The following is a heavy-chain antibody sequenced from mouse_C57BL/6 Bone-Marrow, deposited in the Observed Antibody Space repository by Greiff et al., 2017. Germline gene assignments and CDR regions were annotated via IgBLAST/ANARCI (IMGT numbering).Heavy chain of an antibody. CDR3: ARLEFYGRGGDWYFDV. CDR1: GYTFTSYD. CDR2: IYPRDGST. V-gene: IGHV1-85*01. Sequence: VQLQQSGPELVKPGASVKLSCKASGYTFTSYDINWVKQRPGQGLEWIGWIYPRDGSTKYNEKFKGKATLTVDTSSSTAYVELHSLTSEDSAVYFCARLEFYGRGGDWYFDVWGTGTTVTVSS. J-gene: IGHJ1*03. D-gene: IGHD1-1*01.